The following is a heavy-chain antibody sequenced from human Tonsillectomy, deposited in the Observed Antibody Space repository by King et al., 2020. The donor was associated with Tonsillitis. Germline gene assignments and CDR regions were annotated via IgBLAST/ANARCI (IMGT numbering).Heavy chain of an antibody. D-gene: IGHD3-3*01. CDR2: IDWDDDK. CDR1: GFSLSTSGTC. J-gene: IGHJ4*02. V-gene: IGHV2-70*01. CDR3: ARIHNDFWSGYADF. Sequence: VTLKESGPALVKPTQTLTLTCTFSGFSLSTSGTCVSGIRQPPGKALEWLALIDWDDDKYYSTSLKTRLTISKDTSKNQVVLTMTNMDPEDTATYYCARIHNDFWSGYADFWGRGTLVTVSS.